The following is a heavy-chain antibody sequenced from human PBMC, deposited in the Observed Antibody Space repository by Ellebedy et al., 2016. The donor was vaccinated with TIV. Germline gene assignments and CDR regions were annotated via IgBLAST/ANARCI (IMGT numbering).Heavy chain of an antibody. CDR1: GYNFDCCA. Sequence: GGSLRLSCAGSGYNFDCCAIHWVRQAPGKGLEWVAIIGSHGGHKYYGDSVKGRFTVSRDNSKNTVYLQMNSLRAEDTAVYYCARDGYNAQDLKTCDHWGQGILVTVSS. J-gene: IGHJ4*02. CDR3: ARDGYNAQDLKTCDH. V-gene: IGHV3-33*01. D-gene: IGHD5-12*01. CDR2: IGSHGGHK.